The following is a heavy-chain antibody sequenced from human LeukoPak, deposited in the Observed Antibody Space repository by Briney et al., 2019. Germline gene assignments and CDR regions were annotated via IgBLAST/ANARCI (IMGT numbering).Heavy chain of an antibody. CDR1: GASISSSSYY. Sequence: SETLSLTCTVSGASISSSSYYWGWIRQPPGKGLEWIGIIYYSGSTYYNPSLKSRVTISEDTSKNQFSLKLSSVTAADTAVYYCARHVDTAIDYWGQGTLVTVSS. V-gene: IGHV4-39*01. D-gene: IGHD5-18*01. CDR2: IYYSGST. CDR3: ARHVDTAIDY. J-gene: IGHJ4*02.